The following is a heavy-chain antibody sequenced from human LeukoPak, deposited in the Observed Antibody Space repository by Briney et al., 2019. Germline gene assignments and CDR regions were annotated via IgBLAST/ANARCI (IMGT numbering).Heavy chain of an antibody. V-gene: IGHV4-38-2*01. CDR3: ARRSGFGELSVDY. CDR1: GYSISSGYY. CDR2: IYHSGST. D-gene: IGHD3-10*01. J-gene: IGHJ4*02. Sequence: SETLSLTCAVSGYSISSGYYWGWIRPPPGKGLEWLGIIYHSGSTYYNPSLKSRVTISVDTSKNQFSLKLSSVTAADTAMYYCARRSGFGELSVDYWGQGTLVTVSS.